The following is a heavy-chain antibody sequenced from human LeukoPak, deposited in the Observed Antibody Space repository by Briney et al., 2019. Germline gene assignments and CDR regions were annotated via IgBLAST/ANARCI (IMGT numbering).Heavy chain of an antibody. V-gene: IGHV1-24*01. CDR3: ATDSQYYYDSSGYCLDY. CDR1: GYTLTELS. J-gene: IGHJ4*02. D-gene: IGHD3-22*01. Sequence: ASVKVSCKVSGYTLTELSMHWVRQAPGKGLEWMGGFDPEDGETIYAQKFQGRVTMTEDTSTDTAYMELSSLRPEDTAVYYCATDSQYYYDSSGYCLDYWGQGTLVTVSS. CDR2: FDPEDGET.